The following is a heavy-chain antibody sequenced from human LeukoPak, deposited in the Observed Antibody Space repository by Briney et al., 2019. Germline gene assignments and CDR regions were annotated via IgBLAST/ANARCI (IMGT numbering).Heavy chain of an antibody. CDR3: ARVRHYGSGSYDY. V-gene: IGHV3-48*03. CDR1: GFTFSSYE. D-gene: IGHD3-10*01. Sequence: GGSLRLSCAASGFTFSSYEMNWVRQAPGKGLEWVSYISSSGSTIYYADSVKGRFTISRDNAKNSLYLQMNSLRAEDTAVYYCARVRHYGSGSYDYWGQGTLVTASS. CDR2: ISSSGSTI. J-gene: IGHJ4*02.